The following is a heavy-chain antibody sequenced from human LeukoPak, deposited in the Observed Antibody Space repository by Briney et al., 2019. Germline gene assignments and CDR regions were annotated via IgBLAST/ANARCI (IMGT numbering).Heavy chain of an antibody. CDR2: INTNTGNP. D-gene: IGHD5-12*01. CDR1: GYTFTSYA. J-gene: IGHJ3*02. V-gene: IGHV7-4-1*02. CDR3: ALNDGGYDSEDAFDI. Sequence: GASVKVSCKASGYTFTSYAMNWVRQAPGQGLEWMGWINTNTGNPTYAQGFTGRFVFSLDTSVSTAYLQISSLKAEDTAVYYCALNDGGYDSEDAFDIWGQGTMVTVSS.